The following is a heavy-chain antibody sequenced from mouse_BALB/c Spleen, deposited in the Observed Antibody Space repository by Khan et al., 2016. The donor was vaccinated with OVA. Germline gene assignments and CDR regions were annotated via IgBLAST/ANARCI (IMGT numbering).Heavy chain of an antibody. CDR1: GFTFSSFG. J-gene: IGHJ2*01. Sequence: EVKLVESGGGLVQPGGSRKLSCAASGFTFSSFGMHWVRQAPEKGLEWVAYISSGSSTIYYADTVKGRFTISRDNSKNTLFLQMTSLRSEDTAMYYCASHFYGKNYFDYWGQGTTLTVSS. D-gene: IGHD1-1*01. V-gene: IGHV5-17*02. CDR2: ISSGSSTI. CDR3: ASHFYGKNYFDY.